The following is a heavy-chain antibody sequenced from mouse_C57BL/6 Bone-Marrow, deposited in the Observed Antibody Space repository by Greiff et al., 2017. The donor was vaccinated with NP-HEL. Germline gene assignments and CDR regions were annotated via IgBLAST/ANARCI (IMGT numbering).Heavy chain of an antibody. CDR1: GFNIKDYY. V-gene: IGHV14-2*01. Sequence: VQLQQSGAELVKPGASVKLSCTASGFNIKDYYMHWVKQRPEQGLEWIGRIDPEDGETTYAPKFQVKATLTADTSSNTAYLQLSSLTSEDTSVYYCARKTTDFDYWGQGTTLTVSS. CDR3: ARKTTDFDY. J-gene: IGHJ2*01. CDR2: IDPEDGET. D-gene: IGHD1-1*01.